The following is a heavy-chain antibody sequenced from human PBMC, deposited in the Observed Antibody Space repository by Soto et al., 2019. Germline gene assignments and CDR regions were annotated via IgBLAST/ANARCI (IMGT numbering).Heavy chain of an antibody. V-gene: IGHV3-23*01. Sequence: PGGSLRLSCAASGFKFSNNAMSWVRLAPGKGLEWVSGIGGSGGFPSYADSAKGRFTISRDNFNNTLFLQMDSLRVEDTAVYYCVRDHLAFQVEAATNWLDPWGQGTLVTVSS. CDR3: VRDHLAFQVEAATNWLDP. CDR1: GFKFSNNA. CDR2: IGGSGGFP. D-gene: IGHD1-1*01. J-gene: IGHJ5*02.